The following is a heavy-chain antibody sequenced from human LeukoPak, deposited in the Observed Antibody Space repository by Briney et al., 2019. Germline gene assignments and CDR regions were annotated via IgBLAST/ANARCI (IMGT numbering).Heavy chain of an antibody. J-gene: IGHJ4*02. CDR2: INHSGST. CDR1: GGSFSGYY. D-gene: IGHD6-13*01. Sequence: SETLSLTCAVYGGSFSGYYWSWIRQPPGKGLEWIGEINHSGSTNYNPSLKSRVTISVDTYKKQFSLKLSSVTAADTAVYYCARDGIAAAGNIDYWGQGTLVTVSS. CDR3: ARDGIAAAGNIDY. V-gene: IGHV4-34*01.